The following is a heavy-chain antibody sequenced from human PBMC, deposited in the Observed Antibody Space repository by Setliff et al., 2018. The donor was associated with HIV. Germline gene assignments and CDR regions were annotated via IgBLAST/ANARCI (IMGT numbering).Heavy chain of an antibody. Sequence: PGGSLRLSCAASGFTFSAYTMNWIRQAPGKGLEWVSSINTRSDTYYVDSVKGRFTISRYNAKNSLYLQMNSLRADDTAVYYCAALSLRTNAVYGVISTRFDPWGQGTLVTVSS. D-gene: IGHD2-8*01. CDR2: INTRSDT. V-gene: IGHV3-21*04. J-gene: IGHJ5*02. CDR1: GFTFSAYT. CDR3: AALSLRTNAVYGVISTRFDP.